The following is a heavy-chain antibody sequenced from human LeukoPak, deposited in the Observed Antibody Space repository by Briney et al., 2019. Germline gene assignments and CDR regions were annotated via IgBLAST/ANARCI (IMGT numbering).Heavy chain of an antibody. D-gene: IGHD6-19*01. CDR2: IYYSGST. CDR3: ARAVAVAGEGNFDY. J-gene: IGHJ4*02. Sequence: SETLSLTCTVSGGSISSYYWSWIRQPPGKGLEWIGDIYYSGSTNYNPSLKSRVTISVDTSKNQFSLKLSSVTAADTAVYYCARAVAVAGEGNFDYWGQGTLVTVSS. CDR1: GGSISSYY. V-gene: IGHV4-59*01.